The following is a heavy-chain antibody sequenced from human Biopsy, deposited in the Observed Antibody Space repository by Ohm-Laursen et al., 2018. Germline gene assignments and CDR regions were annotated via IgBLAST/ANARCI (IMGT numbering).Heavy chain of an antibody. Sequence: GTLSLTCSVSGGSIISYYWTWIRQPPGKGLEWIGHVYNGGITNYNPSLKSRVTISKDTSKNQFSLQVNSLTAADTAVYYCARTPRDSFWSGSYKRGLWFDPWGQGTLVIVSS. CDR1: GGSIISYY. CDR3: ARTPRDSFWSGSYKRGLWFDP. D-gene: IGHD3-3*01. CDR2: VYNGGIT. V-gene: IGHV4-59*01. J-gene: IGHJ5*02.